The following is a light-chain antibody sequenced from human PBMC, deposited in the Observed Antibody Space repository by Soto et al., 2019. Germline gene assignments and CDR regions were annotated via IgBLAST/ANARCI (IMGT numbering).Light chain of an antibody. V-gene: IGLV1-51*02. Sequence: QSVLTQPPSVSAAPGQKLTISCSGRSSNIRNNYVSWYQQLPGTAPKLLIYENNKRPSGIPDRFSGSKSGTSATLGITGLKTGDEADYYCGTWDSSLRAYVFGTGTKLTVL. CDR3: GTWDSSLRAYV. CDR2: ENN. J-gene: IGLJ1*01. CDR1: SSNIRNNY.